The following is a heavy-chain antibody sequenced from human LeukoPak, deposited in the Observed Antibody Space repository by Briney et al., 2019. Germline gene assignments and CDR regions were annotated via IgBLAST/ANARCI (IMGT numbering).Heavy chain of an antibody. Sequence: SETLSLTCAVYGGSFSGYYWSWIRQPPGKGLEWIGSIYYSENTYYNPSLESRVTISVDTSKNQFSLKLSSVTAADTAVYYCGRQTYSSGWQGDFDYWGQGTLVTVSS. CDR3: GRQTYSSGWQGDFDY. V-gene: IGHV4-34*01. CDR2: IYYSENT. D-gene: IGHD6-19*01. CDR1: GGSFSGYY. J-gene: IGHJ4*02.